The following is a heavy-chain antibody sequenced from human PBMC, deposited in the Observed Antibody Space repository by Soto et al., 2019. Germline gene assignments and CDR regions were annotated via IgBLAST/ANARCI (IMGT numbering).Heavy chain of an antibody. CDR2: FSHRGST. V-gene: IGHV4-39*01. CDR3: ASRPDYDILTTYYPDVEY. D-gene: IGHD3-9*01. Sequence: SETLSLTCSVSGGSISSRTYYWGWIRQPPGKGLEWIGSFSHRGSTYYNPSLKSRLTISVDMSKNQFSLRLSSVTAADTAVYYCASRPDYDILTTYYPDVEYWGQGTLVTVSS. J-gene: IGHJ4*02. CDR1: GGSISSRTYY.